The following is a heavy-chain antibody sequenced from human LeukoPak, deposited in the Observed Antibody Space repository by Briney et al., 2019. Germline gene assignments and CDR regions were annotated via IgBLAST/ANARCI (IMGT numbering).Heavy chain of an antibody. CDR2: IYTSGST. J-gene: IGHJ6*03. Sequence: SETLSLTCTVSGGSISSYYWSWIRQPAGKGLEWIGRIYTSGSTNYNPSLKSRGTISVDTSKNQFSLKLSSVTAADTAVYYCARDTGPRDFYYYYYMDVWGKGTTVTVSS. V-gene: IGHV4-4*07. CDR3: ARDTGPRDFYYYYYMDV. D-gene: IGHD3-3*01. CDR1: GGSISSYY.